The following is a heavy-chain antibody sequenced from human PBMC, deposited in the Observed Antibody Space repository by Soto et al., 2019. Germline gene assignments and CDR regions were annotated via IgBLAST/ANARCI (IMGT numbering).Heavy chain of an antibody. CDR2: ISGSGGST. CDR3: AKGDPPLPAGYYYYYGMDV. Sequence: GGSLRLSCAASGFTFSSYAMSWVRQAPGKGLEWVSAISGSGGSTYYADSVKGRFTISRDNSKNTLYLQMNSLRAEDTAVYYCAKGDPPLPAGYYYYYGMDVWGQGTTVTVSS. D-gene: IGHD2-2*01. J-gene: IGHJ6*02. CDR1: GFTFSSYA. V-gene: IGHV3-23*01.